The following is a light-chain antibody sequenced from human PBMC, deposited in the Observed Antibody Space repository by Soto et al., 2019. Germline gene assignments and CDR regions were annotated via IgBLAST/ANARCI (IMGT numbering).Light chain of an antibody. J-gene: IGKJ5*01. Sequence: EIVMTQSPATLSVSPGERATLSCRASQSVNGGHLAWFQQEPGQAPRLLIYGASTRAAGIPARFSGSGSGTEFTLTISSLQSEDFAVYFCQQYNKWPITFGQGTRLEIK. CDR2: GAS. V-gene: IGKV3-15*01. CDR1: QSVNGGH. CDR3: QQYNKWPIT.